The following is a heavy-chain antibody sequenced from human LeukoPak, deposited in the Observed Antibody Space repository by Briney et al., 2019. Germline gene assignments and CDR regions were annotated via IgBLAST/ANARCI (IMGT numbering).Heavy chain of an antibody. CDR1: GGSFSGYY. CDR2: INHSGST. D-gene: IGHD2-21*02. Sequence: PSETLSLTCAVYGGSFSGYYWSWIRPPPGKGLEWIGEINHSGSTNYNPSLKSRVTISVDTSKNQFSLKLSSVTAADTAVYYCKMVVTATNNLFDYWGQGTLVTVSS. V-gene: IGHV4-34*01. CDR3: KMVVTATNNLFDY. J-gene: IGHJ4*02.